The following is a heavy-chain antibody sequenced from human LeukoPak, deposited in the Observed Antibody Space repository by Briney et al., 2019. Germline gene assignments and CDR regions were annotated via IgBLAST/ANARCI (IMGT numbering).Heavy chain of an antibody. CDR2: ISWNSGSI. D-gene: IGHD3-16*01. V-gene: IGHV3-9*01. Sequence: PGRSLRLSCAASGFTFDDYAMHWVRQAPGKGLEWVSGISWNSGSIGYADSVKGRFTISRDNAKNSLYLQMNSLRAEDTALYYCAKDFNRLGEFDAFDTWGQGTMVTVSS. CDR1: GFTFDDYA. CDR3: AKDFNRLGEFDAFDT. J-gene: IGHJ3*02.